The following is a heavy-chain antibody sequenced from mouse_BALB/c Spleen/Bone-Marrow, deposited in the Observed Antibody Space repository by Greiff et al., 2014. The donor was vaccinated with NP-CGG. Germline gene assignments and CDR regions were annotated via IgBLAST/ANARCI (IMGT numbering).Heavy chain of an antibody. J-gene: IGHJ3*01. CDR1: GYTFTSYY. CDR3: TRSNGNWFAY. Sequence: QVQLQQSGAELVKPGASVKLSCKASGYTFTSYYMYWVKQRPGQGLEWIGEINPSNGGTNFNEKFKNKATLTVDKSSSTAYMQLSSLICEDSAVYYCTRSNGNWFAYWGHGTLVTVSA. CDR2: INPSNGGT. V-gene: IGHV1S81*02. D-gene: IGHD2-1*01.